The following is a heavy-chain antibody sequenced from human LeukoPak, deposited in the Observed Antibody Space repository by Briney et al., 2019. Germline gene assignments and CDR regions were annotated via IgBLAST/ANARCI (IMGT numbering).Heavy chain of an antibody. CDR1: GYTFTGYY. CDR2: INPNSGGT. Sequence: ASVKVSCKASGYTFTGYYMHWVRQAPGQGLEWMGWINPNSGGTNYAQKFQGRVTMTRDTSISTAYMELSRLRSDDTAVYYCAKDRQYNWNFPDGFDYWGQGTLVTVSS. V-gene: IGHV1-2*02. CDR3: AKDRQYNWNFPDGFDY. J-gene: IGHJ4*02. D-gene: IGHD1-7*01.